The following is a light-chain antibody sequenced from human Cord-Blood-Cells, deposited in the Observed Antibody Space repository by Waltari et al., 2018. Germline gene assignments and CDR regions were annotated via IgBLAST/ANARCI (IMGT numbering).Light chain of an antibody. CDR1: QSISSY. V-gene: IGKV1-39*01. CDR2: ASS. Sequence: DIQMTQSPSSLAASVGDRVTITCRASQSISSYLNWYQQKPGKAPKPLIYASSSLQSGVPSRFSGSGSGTDFTLPISSLQPEDFATYYCQQSYSTPITFGQGTRLEIK. J-gene: IGKJ5*01. CDR3: QQSYSTPIT.